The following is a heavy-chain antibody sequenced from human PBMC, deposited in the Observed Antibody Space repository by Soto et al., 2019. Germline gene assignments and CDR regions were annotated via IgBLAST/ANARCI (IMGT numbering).Heavy chain of an antibody. D-gene: IGHD7-27*01. J-gene: IGHJ4*02. Sequence: PGGSLRLSCAASTFIVSSNYMSWVRQPPGKGLEWVSTIYIDGRTFYADSVKGRFTLSRDNSKNTLYLQMNSLRVEDTAMYYCARGPWANRDEYCGQGTMVTVSS. CDR2: IYIDGRT. V-gene: IGHV3-53*01. CDR3: ARGPWANRDEY. CDR1: TFIVSSNY.